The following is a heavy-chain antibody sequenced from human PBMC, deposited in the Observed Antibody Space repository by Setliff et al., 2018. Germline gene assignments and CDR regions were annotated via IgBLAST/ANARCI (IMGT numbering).Heavy chain of an antibody. CDR2: FDPEDGET. V-gene: IGHV1-24*01. J-gene: IGHJ3*02. Sequence: GASVKVSCKASGGTVTSFAISWVRQAPGQGLEWMGGFDPEDGETIYAQKFQGRVTMTEDTSTDTAYMELSSLRSEDTAVYYCATVYGFIVGATRAFDIWGQGTMVTVSS. CDR1: GGTVTSFA. CDR3: ATVYGFIVGATRAFDI. D-gene: IGHD1-26*01.